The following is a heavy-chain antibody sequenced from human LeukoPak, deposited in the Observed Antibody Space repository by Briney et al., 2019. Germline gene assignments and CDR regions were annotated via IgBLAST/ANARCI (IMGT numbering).Heavy chain of an antibody. J-gene: IGHJ5*02. CDR2: INPNSGGT. V-gene: IGHV1-2*02. Sequence: ASVKVSCKASGYTFTGYYMHWVRQAPGQGLEWMGWINPNSGGTNYAQKLQGRVTMTRDTSISTAYMELSRLRSDDTAVYYCARDPYSSGFNWFDPWGQGTLVTVSS. CDR3: ARDPYSSGFNWFDP. D-gene: IGHD6-19*01. CDR1: GYTFTGYY.